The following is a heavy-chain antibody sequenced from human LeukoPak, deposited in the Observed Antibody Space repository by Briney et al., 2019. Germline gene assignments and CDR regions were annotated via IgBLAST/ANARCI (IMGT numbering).Heavy chain of an antibody. Sequence: GGSPRLSCAASGFTFSSYSMNWVRQAPGKGLEWVSSISSSSSYIYYADSVKGRFTMSRDNAKNSLYLQMNSLRAEDTAVYYCARGDWYSSSSSDYWGQGTLVTVSS. J-gene: IGHJ4*02. CDR1: GFTFSSYS. V-gene: IGHV3-21*01. CDR2: ISSSSSYI. CDR3: ARGDWYSSSSSDY. D-gene: IGHD6-6*01.